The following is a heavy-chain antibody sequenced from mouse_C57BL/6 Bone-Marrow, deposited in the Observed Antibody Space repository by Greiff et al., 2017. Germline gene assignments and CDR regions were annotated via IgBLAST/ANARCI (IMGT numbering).Heavy chain of an antibody. Sequence: EVKLMESGGGLVKPGGSLKLPCAASGFTFSSYAMSWVRQTPEKRLEWVATISDGGSYTYYPDNVKGRFTISRDNAKNNLYQQMSHLKSEDTAMYYCARDYCCGSADYWGQGTTLTVSS. CDR2: ISDGGSYT. V-gene: IGHV5-4*03. J-gene: IGHJ2*01. CDR3: ARDYCCGSADY. D-gene: IGHD1-1*01. CDR1: GFTFSSYA.